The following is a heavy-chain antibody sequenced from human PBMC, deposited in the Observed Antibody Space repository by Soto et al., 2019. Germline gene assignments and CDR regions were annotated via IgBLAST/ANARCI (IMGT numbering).Heavy chain of an antibody. V-gene: IGHV4-39*01. D-gene: IGHD2-15*01. CDR2: MYSTGST. Sequence: ETLCLTCTVSGDSIGSVKYHWGWIRQSPGKGLEWIGSMYSTGSTQYNPSLKSRVTMSVDTSTNQFSLKLRSVTAADTAIYYCARRPVRGGNSGVGFDPWGQGTLVTVSS. CDR1: GDSIGSVKYH. CDR3: ARRPVRGGNSGVGFDP. J-gene: IGHJ5*02.